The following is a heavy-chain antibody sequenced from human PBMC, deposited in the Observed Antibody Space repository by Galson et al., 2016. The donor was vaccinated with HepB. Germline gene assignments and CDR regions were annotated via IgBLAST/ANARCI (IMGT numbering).Heavy chain of an antibody. CDR3: AKEGPRRISLAKMGFFDY. CDR2: IKQDGSEK. Sequence: SLRLSCAASGYPFEKCWLSWVRQAPGKGLEWVANIKQDGSEKYYGDSVKGRFTISRDNGRNSVYLQMNDLRVDDTAIYYCAKEGPRRISLAKMGFFDYWGRGSLVTVSS. CDR1: GYPFEKCW. J-gene: IGHJ4*02. V-gene: IGHV3-7*01. D-gene: IGHD3-16*02.